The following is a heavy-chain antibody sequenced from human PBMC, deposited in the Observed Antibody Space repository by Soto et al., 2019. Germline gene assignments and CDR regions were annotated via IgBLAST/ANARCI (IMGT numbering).Heavy chain of an antibody. CDR3: ARVVPGAEAWFGP. V-gene: IGHV1-18*01. CDR1: GYTFSNYG. CDR2: ISLYSDGT. Sequence: SVKVSCQTSGYTFSNYGITWVRQAPGQPLEWLGWISLYSDGTNYAQKFQGRVSMTTDTSTTTAYMELRSLRSDDTAVYYCARVVPGAEAWFGPWGQGTLVTVSS. D-gene: IGHD2-2*01. J-gene: IGHJ5*02.